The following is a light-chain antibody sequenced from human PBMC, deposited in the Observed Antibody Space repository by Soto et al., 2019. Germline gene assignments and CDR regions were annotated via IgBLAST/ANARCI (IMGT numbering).Light chain of an antibody. Sequence: QSVLTQPPSASGSPGQSVSSSCTGTSSDVGGYNYVSCYQQHPGEAPKLMIYEVNKRPSGVPVRFSASKSGNTASLTVSGLQGEDEADYLCSSSAGSSNVFGTGTKVTV. CDR1: SSDVGGYNY. V-gene: IGLV2-8*01. J-gene: IGLJ1*01. CDR3: SSSAGSSNV. CDR2: EVN.